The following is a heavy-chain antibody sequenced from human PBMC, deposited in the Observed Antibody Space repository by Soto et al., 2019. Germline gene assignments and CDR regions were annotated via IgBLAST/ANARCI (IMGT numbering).Heavy chain of an antibody. V-gene: IGHV4-39*02. CDR1: CGSINSNNYY. CDR3: AKVVVAATRHTDFDS. CDR2: VYYDGST. J-gene: IGHJ4*02. D-gene: IGHD2-15*01. Sequence: SETLSLTCTDSCGSINSNNYYWACIREPPGKGLAWLASVYYDGSTYYNPSLKSRVSISVDTSKNHFSLKLSSVTAADTAVYYCAKVVVAATRHTDFDSWGQGTLVTVSS.